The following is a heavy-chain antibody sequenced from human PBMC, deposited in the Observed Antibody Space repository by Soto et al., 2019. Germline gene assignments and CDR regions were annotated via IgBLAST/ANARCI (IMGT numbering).Heavy chain of an antibody. D-gene: IGHD3-22*01. J-gene: IGHJ3*02. Sequence: PGGSLRLSCAASGFTFSSYSMNWVRQAPGKGLEWVSSISSSSSYIYYADSVKGRFTISRDNAKNSLYLQMNSLRAEDTAVYYCARDQVHYYASSGSDAFDIWGQGTMVTVSS. CDR3: ARDQVHYYASSGSDAFDI. V-gene: IGHV3-21*01. CDR2: ISSSSSYI. CDR1: GFTFSSYS.